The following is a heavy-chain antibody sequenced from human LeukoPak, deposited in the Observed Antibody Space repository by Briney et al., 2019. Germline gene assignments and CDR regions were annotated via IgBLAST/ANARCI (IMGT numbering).Heavy chain of an antibody. CDR2: IYHSGST. CDR3: ARHYGP. J-gene: IGHJ5*02. D-gene: IGHD4-17*01. CDR1: GGSISSYY. V-gene: IGHV4-39*01. Sequence: SETLSLTCTVSGGSISSYYWGWIRQPPGKGLEWIGSIYHSGSTYYNPSLKSRVTISVDTSRNQFSLNLSSVTAADTAVYYCARHYGPWGQGTLVAVSS.